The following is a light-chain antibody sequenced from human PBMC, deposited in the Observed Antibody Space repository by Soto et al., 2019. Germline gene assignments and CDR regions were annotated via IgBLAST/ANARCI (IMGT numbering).Light chain of an antibody. CDR2: GAS. CDR1: QSVSSTY. CDR3: QHFVNSLTWT. V-gene: IGKV3-20*01. Sequence: EIVLPQSPGTLSLSPGARATLSGRARQSVSSTYLIWYQQKPGQAPRLLIYGASSRATGVPDRFSGGGSGTDFTLTISRLEPEDLAVYYCQHFVNSLTWTFGQGTKVDIK. J-gene: IGKJ1*01.